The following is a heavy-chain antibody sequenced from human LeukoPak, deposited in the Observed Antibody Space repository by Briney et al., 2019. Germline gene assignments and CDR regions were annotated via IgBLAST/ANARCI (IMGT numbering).Heavy chain of an antibody. J-gene: IGHJ4*02. CDR2: IKSKTDGDTT. D-gene: IGHD2/OR15-2a*01. CDR1: GFTFNNAW. V-gene: IGHV3-15*01. CDR3: TTDLGRSIIALRFYY. Sequence: GGSLRLSCAASGFTFNNAWMSWVRQAPGKGLEWVGRIKSKTDGDTTDYSAPVKGRFTISRDDSKNTLNLQMNRLKTEDTAVYFCTTDLGRSIIALRFYYWGQGTLVTVSS.